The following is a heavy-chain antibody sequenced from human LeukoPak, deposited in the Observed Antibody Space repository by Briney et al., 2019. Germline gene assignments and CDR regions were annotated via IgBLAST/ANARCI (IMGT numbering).Heavy chain of an antibody. J-gene: IGHJ4*02. D-gene: IGHD1-26*01. V-gene: IGHV1-46*01. CDR3: ARAWDQYFDY. CDR2: LSPGSDYT. Sequence: ASVKISCKAFGYTFSNYFMHWVRQAPGQGLEWMGILSPGSDYTQYAQKFQGRVIMTRDTSTSTVYMELSSLRSEDTAVYYCARAWDQYFDYWGQGTLVAVSS. CDR1: GYTFSNYF.